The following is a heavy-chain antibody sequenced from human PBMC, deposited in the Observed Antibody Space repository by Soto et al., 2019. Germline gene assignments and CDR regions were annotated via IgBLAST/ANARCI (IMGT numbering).Heavy chain of an antibody. D-gene: IGHD6-6*01. CDR2: ISSSGRTI. CDR3: ARVYSSSPGRVCDY. CDR1: GFTFTSDE. V-gene: IGHV3-48*03. Sequence: PGGSLRLSCAASGFTFTSDEMNWVRQAPRKRLEWVSYISSSGRTIYYADAVKGRLTISRDNAQNSLYLQMNSVRGEDTAVYYCARVYSSSPGRVCDYWGQGTLVNVFS. J-gene: IGHJ4*02.